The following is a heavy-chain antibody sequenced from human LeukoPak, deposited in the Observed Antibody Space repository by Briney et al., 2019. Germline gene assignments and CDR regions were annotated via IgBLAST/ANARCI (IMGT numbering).Heavy chain of an antibody. Sequence: ASVKVSCKASGYTFTGYYMHWVRQAPGQGLEWMGWINPNSGGTNYAQEFQGRVTMTRDTSISTAYMELSRLRSDDTAVYYCARGGSGWYFNTDYWGQGTLVTVSS. CDR3: ARGGSGWYFNTDY. V-gene: IGHV1-2*02. J-gene: IGHJ4*02. CDR1: GYTFTGYY. CDR2: INPNSGGT. D-gene: IGHD6-19*01.